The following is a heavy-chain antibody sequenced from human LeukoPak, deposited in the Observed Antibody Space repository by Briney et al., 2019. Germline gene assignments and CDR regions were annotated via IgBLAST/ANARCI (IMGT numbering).Heavy chain of an antibody. J-gene: IGHJ3*02. CDR3: ARDPPAPFVYGGTYPPDAFDI. V-gene: IGHV3-48*02. D-gene: IGHD1-26*01. CDR2: ISSSSGAI. CDR1: GFTFNTYN. Sequence: PGGSLRLTCAASGFTFNTYNMNWVRQTPSKGLEWISYISSSSGAIYYADSVKGRFIISRDNAKNSLYLQMNSLRDEDTAVYYCARDPPAPFVYGGTYPPDAFDIWGQGAMVTVSS.